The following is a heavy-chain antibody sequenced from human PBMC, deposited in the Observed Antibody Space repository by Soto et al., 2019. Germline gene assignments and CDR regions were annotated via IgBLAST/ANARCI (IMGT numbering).Heavy chain of an antibody. CDR1: RGSISSSTYH. D-gene: IGHD3-3*01. J-gene: IGHJ5*02. V-gene: IGHV4-39*07. CDR3: ARKWRGLGVTIFGVVSSFEP. Sequence: ETLSLTCTVSRGSISSSTYHSAWIRQPPGKGLEWIAKIYHSGSTNYNPSLKSRVTISVDTSKNQFSLKLSSVTAADTAVYYCARKWRGLGVTIFGVVSSFEPWGQGTLVTVSS. CDR2: IYHSGST.